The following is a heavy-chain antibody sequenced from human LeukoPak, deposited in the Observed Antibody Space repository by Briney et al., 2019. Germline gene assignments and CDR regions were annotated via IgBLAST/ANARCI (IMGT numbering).Heavy chain of an antibody. V-gene: IGHV4-59*01. CDR1: GGSISSYF. CDR3: ARDLTGPIDY. J-gene: IGHJ4*02. Sequence: SETLSLTCTVSGGSISSYFWSWIRQPPGKGLEWIGYIYYSGSTNYNPSLKSRVTISVDTSKNQFSLKLSSVTAADTAVYYCARDLTGPIDYWGQGTLVTVSS. CDR2: IYYSGST. D-gene: IGHD7-27*01.